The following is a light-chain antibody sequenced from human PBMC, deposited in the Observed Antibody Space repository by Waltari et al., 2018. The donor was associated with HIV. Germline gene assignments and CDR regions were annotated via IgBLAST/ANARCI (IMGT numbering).Light chain of an antibody. V-gene: IGLV3-21*01. Sequence: SYVLTQAPSVSVAPGKTARITCDGNNIATKSVHWYQARPGPPPVLLIYYDVDRPTGVPGRCSGAKAGDTAHLSMSGGEAGEEADYFCQVWESYNDHGVFGGGTKLTVL. CDR3: QVWESYNDHGV. CDR2: YDV. CDR1: NIATKS. J-gene: IGLJ3*02.